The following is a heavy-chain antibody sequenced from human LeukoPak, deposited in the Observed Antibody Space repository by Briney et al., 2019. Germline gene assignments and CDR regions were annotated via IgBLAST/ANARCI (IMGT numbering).Heavy chain of an antibody. D-gene: IGHD3-22*01. CDR1: GGTFSSYA. CDR2: IIPIFGTA. V-gene: IGHV1-69*13. Sequence: EASVKVSCKASGGTFSSYAISWVRQAPGQGLEWMGGIIPIFGTANYAQKFQGRVTITADESTSTAYMELSSLRSEDTAVYYCASDSLLYYDSSGYFDYWGQGTLVTVSS. CDR3: ASDSLLYYDSSGYFDY. J-gene: IGHJ4*02.